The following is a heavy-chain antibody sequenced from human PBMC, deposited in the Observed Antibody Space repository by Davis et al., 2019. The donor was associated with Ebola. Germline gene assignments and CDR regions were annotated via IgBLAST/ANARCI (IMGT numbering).Heavy chain of an antibody. CDR2: ISYDGSNK. CDR3: ARKRSSGWFIGGDY. Sequence: GESLKISCAASGFTFSSYAMHWVRQAPGKGLEWVAVISYDGSNKYYADSVRGRFTISRDNSKNTLYLQMNSLRAEDTAVYYCARKRSSGWFIGGDYWGQGTLVIVSS. CDR1: GFTFSSYA. D-gene: IGHD6-19*01. V-gene: IGHV3-30*04. J-gene: IGHJ4*02.